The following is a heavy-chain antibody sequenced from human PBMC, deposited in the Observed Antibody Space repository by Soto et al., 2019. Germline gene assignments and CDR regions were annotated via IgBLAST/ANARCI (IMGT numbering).Heavy chain of an antibody. D-gene: IGHD3-22*01. J-gene: IGHJ5*02. CDR1: GGTVSSYA. CDR3: AGYYYDSSGYYYWWFDP. Sequence: SVKVAVNASGGTVSSYAISWVRQAPEQVLEWMGGIIPIFGTANYAQKFQGRFTITADESTITAYMELISLRSEDTDVYYCAGYYYDSSGYYYWWFDPWGQGTLVTVSS. V-gene: IGHV1-69*13. CDR2: IIPIFGTA.